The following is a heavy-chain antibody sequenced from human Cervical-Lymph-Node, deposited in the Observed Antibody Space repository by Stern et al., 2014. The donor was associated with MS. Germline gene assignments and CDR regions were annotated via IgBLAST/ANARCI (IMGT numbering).Heavy chain of an antibody. CDR3: ASAYSSSHYYFDY. D-gene: IGHD6-13*01. J-gene: IGHJ4*02. CDR2: IWYDGSNP. CDR1: GFSFSRYA. V-gene: IGHV3-33*01. Sequence: VQLLESGGGVVQPGRSLRLSCAASGFSFSRYAMHWVRQDPGKGLEWVALIWYDGSNPYYADSVTGRFTISRDNFKNTLYLQMNSLRAEDTAVYYCASAYSSSHYYFDYWGQGTLVTVSS.